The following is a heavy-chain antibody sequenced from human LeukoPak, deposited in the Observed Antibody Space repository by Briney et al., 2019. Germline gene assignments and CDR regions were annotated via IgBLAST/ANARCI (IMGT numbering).Heavy chain of an antibody. J-gene: IGHJ4*02. CDR1: GYTFTSYG. D-gene: IGHD2-2*02. V-gene: IGHV1-18*01. CDR2: ISAYNGNT. CDR3: ARDVVVPAAILVAFDY. Sequence: ASVKVSCKASGYTFTSYGISWVRQAPGQGLECMGWISAYNGNTNYAQKLQGRVTMTTDTSTSTAYMELRSLRSDDTAVYYCARDVVVPAAILVAFDYWGQGTLVTVSS.